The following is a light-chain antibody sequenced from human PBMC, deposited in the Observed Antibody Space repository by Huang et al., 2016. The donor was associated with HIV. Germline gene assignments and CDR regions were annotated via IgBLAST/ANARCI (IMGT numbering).Light chain of an antibody. V-gene: IGKV3-11*01. CDR2: DVS. J-gene: IGKJ1*01. CDR1: QSVSGY. CDR3: QQRSNWQWT. Sequence: ENVFTQSPAPMSLSPGESATLSCRASQSVSGYLAWYQQKPGQAPRLLIDDVSNRATASSPRCSGSGSGTDFTLTISSLEPEDFAVYYCQQRSNWQWTFGQGTKVEIK.